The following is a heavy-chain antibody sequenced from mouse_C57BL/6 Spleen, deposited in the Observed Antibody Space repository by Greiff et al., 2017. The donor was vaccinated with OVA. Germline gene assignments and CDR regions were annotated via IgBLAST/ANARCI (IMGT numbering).Heavy chain of an antibody. D-gene: IGHD2-2*01. CDR3: AVHYGYDLGYAMDY. CDR2: FHPYNDDT. J-gene: IGHJ4*01. V-gene: IGHV1-47*01. CDR1: GYTFTTYP. Sequence: QVQLQQSGAELVKPGASVKMSCKASGYTFTTYPIEWMKQNHGKSLEWIGNFHPYNDDTKYNEKFKGKATLTVEKSSSTVYLELSRVTSDDSAVYYCAVHYGYDLGYAMDYGGQGTSVTVSS.